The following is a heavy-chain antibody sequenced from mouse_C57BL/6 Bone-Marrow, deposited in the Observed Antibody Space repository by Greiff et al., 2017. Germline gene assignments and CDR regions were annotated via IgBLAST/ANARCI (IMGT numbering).Heavy chain of an antibody. Sequence: VKLMESGGGLVKPGGSLKLSCAASGFTFSDYGMHWVRQAPEKGLEWVAYISSGSSTIYYADTVKGRFTISRDNAKNTLFLQMTSLRSEDTAMYYCARTVVAGFDYWGQGTTLTVSS. D-gene: IGHD1-1*01. CDR1: GFTFSDYG. V-gene: IGHV5-17*01. CDR3: ARTVVAGFDY. CDR2: ISSGSSTI. J-gene: IGHJ2*01.